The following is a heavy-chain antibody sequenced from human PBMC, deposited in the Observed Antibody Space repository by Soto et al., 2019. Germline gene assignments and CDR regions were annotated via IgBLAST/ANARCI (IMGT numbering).Heavy chain of an antibody. CDR2: ISSSSSTI. D-gene: IGHD3-9*01. CDR1: GFTFSSYS. V-gene: IGHV3-48*01. Sequence: EVQLVESGGGLVQPGGSLRLSCAASGFTFSSYSMNWVRQAPGKGLEWVSYISSSSSTIYYADSVKGRFTISRDKAKNSLYLQMNSLRAEDTAVYYCARVLRYFDWLLDGFDYWGQGTLVTVSS. CDR3: ARVLRYFDWLLDGFDY. J-gene: IGHJ4*02.